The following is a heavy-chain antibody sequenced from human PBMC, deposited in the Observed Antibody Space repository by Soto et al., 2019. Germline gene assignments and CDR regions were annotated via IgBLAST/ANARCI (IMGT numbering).Heavy chain of an antibody. J-gene: IGHJ6*02. CDR1: GYTFTGYY. CDR3: ARETTTAPYYYYGMDV. V-gene: IGHV1-2*04. CDR2: INPNSGGT. D-gene: IGHD4-4*01. Sequence: GASVKVSCKASGYTFTGYYMHWVRHAPGQGLEWMGWINPNSGGTNYAQKLQGWVTMTRDTSISTAYMELSRLRSDDTAVYYCARETTTAPYYYYGMDVWGQGTTVTVSS.